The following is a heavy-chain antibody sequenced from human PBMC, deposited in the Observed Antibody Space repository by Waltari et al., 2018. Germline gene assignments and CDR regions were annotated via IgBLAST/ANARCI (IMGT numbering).Heavy chain of an antibody. D-gene: IGHD6-6*01. J-gene: IGHJ6*03. CDR3: ARGSSSADYYYYMDV. CDR2: IYTSGTT. CDR1: GGSLSSSY. V-gene: IGHV4-4*07. Sequence: QVQLQESGPGLVKPSETLSLTCTVAGGSLSSSYWSWIRQPAGKGLEWIGRIYTSGTTNYNPSLKSRVTMSVDTSKNQFSLKLSSVTAADTAVYYCARGSSSADYYYYMDVWGKGTTVTISS.